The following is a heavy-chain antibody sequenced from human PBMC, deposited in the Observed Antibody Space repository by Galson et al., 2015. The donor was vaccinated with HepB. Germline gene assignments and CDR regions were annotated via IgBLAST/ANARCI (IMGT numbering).Heavy chain of an antibody. CDR3: SSFDYYFGLDV. CDR1: GYKFTNYN. J-gene: IGHJ6*02. Sequence: SVKVSCKASGYKFTNYNIHWIRQAPGQGLEWMARINPRGGDTTFSQTFRDRVTVTSETSTSTVYMEMNSLTSEDAAVYYCSSFDYYFGLDVWGQGTTVIVSS. CDR2: INPRGGDT. V-gene: IGHV1-46*03.